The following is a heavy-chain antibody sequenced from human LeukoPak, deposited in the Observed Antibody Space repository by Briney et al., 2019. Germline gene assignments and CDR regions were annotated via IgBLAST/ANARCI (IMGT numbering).Heavy chain of an antibody. CDR2: IIPIFGIA. Sequence: GASVKVSCKASGGTFSSYAISWVRQAPGQGLEWMGRIIPIFGIANYAQKFQGRVTITADKSTSTAYMELSSLRSEDTAVYCCARDDHYYDSSGYKYWGQGTLVTVSS. D-gene: IGHD3-22*01. V-gene: IGHV1-69*04. CDR1: GGTFSSYA. J-gene: IGHJ4*02. CDR3: ARDDHYYDSSGYKY.